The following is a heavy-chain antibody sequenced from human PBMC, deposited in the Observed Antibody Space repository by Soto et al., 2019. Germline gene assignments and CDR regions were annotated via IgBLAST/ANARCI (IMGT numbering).Heavy chain of an antibody. D-gene: IGHD2-2*01. V-gene: IGHV3-30*18. CDR3: AKEGSLDSCSSTSCTLDV. J-gene: IGHJ6*02. Sequence: LRLSCAASGFTFSSYGMHWVRQAPGKGLEWVAVISYDGSNKYYADSVKGRFTISRDNSKNTLYLQMNSLRAEDTAVYYCAKEGSLDSCSSTSCTLDVWGQGTTVTVSS. CDR1: GFTFSSYG. CDR2: ISYDGSNK.